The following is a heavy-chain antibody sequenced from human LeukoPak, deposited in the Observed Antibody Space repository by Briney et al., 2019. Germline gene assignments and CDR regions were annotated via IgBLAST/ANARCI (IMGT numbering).Heavy chain of an antibody. Sequence: PGRSLRLSCAASGFTFSSYAMHWVRQAPGKGLEWVAVISYDGSNKYYADSVKGRFTISRDNSKNTLYLQMNSLRAEDTAVYYCAKGSHFANCGQGTLVTVSS. CDR2: ISYDGSNK. J-gene: IGHJ4*02. CDR3: AKGSHFAN. CDR1: GFTFSSYA. V-gene: IGHV3-30*04.